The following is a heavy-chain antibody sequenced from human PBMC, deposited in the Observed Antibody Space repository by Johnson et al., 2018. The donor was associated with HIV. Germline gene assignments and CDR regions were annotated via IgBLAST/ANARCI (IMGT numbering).Heavy chain of an antibody. D-gene: IGHD2-15*01. Sequence: QMLLVESGGGVVQSGRSLRLSCEASGFTFSNYAMHWVRQAPGKGLEWVALVSYDGNNKYYADSVKGRFTISRDNSKNTLYLQMNSLRAEDTAVYYCSRARIGSGGGIDCWGQGTMVTVSS. CDR3: SRARIGSGGGIDC. CDR2: VSYDGNNK. J-gene: IGHJ3*01. CDR1: GFTFSNYA. V-gene: IGHV3-30*04.